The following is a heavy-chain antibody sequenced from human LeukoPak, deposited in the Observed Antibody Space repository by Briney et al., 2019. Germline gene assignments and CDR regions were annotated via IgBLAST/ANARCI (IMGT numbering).Heavy chain of an antibody. J-gene: IGHJ4*02. Sequence: PGRSLRLSCAASGFTFSSYGMHWVRQAPGKGLEWVAGISYDGSNKYYADSVKGRFTISRDNSKNTLYLQMNSLRAEDTAVYYCAKVDGIAVAGTGFVDYWGQGTLVTVSS. CDR2: ISYDGSNK. V-gene: IGHV3-30*18. D-gene: IGHD6-19*01. CDR3: AKVDGIAVAGTGFVDY. CDR1: GFTFSSYG.